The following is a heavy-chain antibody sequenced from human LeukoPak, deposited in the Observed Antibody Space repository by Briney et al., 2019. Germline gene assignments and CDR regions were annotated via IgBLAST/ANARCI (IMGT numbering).Heavy chain of an antibody. V-gene: IGHV3-7*01. CDR3: ARVIGVIV. D-gene: IGHD7-27*01. J-gene: IGHJ3*01. Sequence: PGGSLRLSCAASGFTFSSYAMSWVRQAPGKGLEWVANIKQDGSEKYYVDSVKGRFTISRDNAKNSLYLQMNSLRAEDTAVYYCARVIGVIVWGQGTMVTVSS. CDR2: IKQDGSEK. CDR1: GFTFSSYA.